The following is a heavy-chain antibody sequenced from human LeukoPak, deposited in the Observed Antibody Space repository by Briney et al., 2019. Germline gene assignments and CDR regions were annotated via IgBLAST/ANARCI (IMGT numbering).Heavy chain of an antibody. V-gene: IGHV4-34*01. CDR2: INHSGST. CDR1: GGSFSGYY. J-gene: IGHJ4*02. D-gene: IGHD3-3*01. Sequence: PSETLSLTCAVYGGSFSGYYWSWIRQPPGKGLEWIGEINHSGSTNYNPSLKSRVTISVDTSKHQFSLKLSSVTAADTAVYYCARSFLSYDFWSGPGGYYFDYWGQGTLVTVSS. CDR3: ARSFLSYDFWSGPGGYYFDY.